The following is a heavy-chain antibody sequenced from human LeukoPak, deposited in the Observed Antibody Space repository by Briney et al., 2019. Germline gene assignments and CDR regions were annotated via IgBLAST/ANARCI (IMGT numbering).Heavy chain of an antibody. J-gene: IGHJ4*02. CDR2: IKQDGSEK. CDR3: ARDWPGVCSGGSCPVDF. Sequence: GGSLRLSCAASGFSISNFWMTWVRQAQGKGLEWVAIIKQDGSEKYYVDSVKGRFTISRDNAKNSLYLQMNSLRAEDTAVYYCARDWPGVCSGGSCPVDFWGQGTLVTVSS. D-gene: IGHD2-15*01. CDR1: GFSISNFW. V-gene: IGHV3-7*01.